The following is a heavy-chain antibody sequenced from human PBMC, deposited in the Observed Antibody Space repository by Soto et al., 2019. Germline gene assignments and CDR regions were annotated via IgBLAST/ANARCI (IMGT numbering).Heavy chain of an antibody. D-gene: IGHD3-10*01. CDR1: GDTFKNCV. CDR2: IIPLFGTT. CDR3: AAELGFGKLSVV. J-gene: IGHJ6*02. Sequence: HVQVVQYGVEVRRHGSSVKVYCKASGDTFKNCVISWVRQAPGQGLEGMGGIIPLFGTTDFAQRFQGRLTITTDESTTTAYMALSRLRAEATATYYCAAELGFGKLSVVWGQGNTVIVSS. V-gene: IGHV1-69*01.